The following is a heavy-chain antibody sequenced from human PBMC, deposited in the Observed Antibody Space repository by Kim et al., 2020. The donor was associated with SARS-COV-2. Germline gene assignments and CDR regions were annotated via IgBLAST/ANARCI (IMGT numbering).Heavy chain of an antibody. CDR2: IYYSGST. V-gene: IGHV4-39*07. D-gene: IGHD6-19*01. CDR1: GGSISSSSYH. J-gene: IGHJ4*02. CDR3: AREYQKQWLVYFDY. Sequence: SETLSLACTVSGGSISSSSYHWGWIRQPPGKGLEWIGSIYYSGSTYYNPSLKSRVTISVDTSKNQFSLKLSSVTAADTAVYYCAREYQKQWLVYFDYWGQGTLVTVSS.